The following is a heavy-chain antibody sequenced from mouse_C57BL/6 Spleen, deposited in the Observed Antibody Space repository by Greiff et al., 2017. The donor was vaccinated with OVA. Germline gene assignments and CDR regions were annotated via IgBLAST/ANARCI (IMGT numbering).Heavy chain of an antibody. V-gene: IGHV1-22*01. CDR3: ARGGVYDGYYYAMDY. J-gene: IGHJ4*01. CDR2: INPNNGGT. CDR1: GYTFTDYN. D-gene: IGHD2-3*01. Sequence: VQLQQSGPELVKPGASVKMSCKASGYTFTDYNMHWVKQSHGKSLEWIGYINPNNGGTSYNQKFKGKATLTVNKSSSTAYMELRSLTSEDAAVYYCARGGVYDGYYYAMDYWGQGTSVTVSS.